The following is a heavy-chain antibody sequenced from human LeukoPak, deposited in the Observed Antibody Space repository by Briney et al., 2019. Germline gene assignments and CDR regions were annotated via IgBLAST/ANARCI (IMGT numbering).Heavy chain of an antibody. CDR1: GGSISTYY. CDR3: ARSLDWYFDL. Sequence: KPSETLSLTCTVSGGSISTYYWSWIRQPPGKGLEWIGYIYYSGSTNYNPPLKSRVTKSLDTSKNQFSLKLSSVTAADTAVYYCARSLDWYFDLWGRGTLVTVSS. J-gene: IGHJ2*01. V-gene: IGHV4-59*01. CDR2: IYYSGST.